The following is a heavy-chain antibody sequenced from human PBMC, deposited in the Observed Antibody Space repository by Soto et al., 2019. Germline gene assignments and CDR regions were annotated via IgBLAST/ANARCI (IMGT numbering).Heavy chain of an antibody. D-gene: IGHD6-13*01. J-gene: IGHJ4*02. CDR2: INHSGST. CDR3: ARGRIAPSGGNNY. Sequence: SETLSLTCAVYGGSFSGYYGSWIRQPPGKGLEWIGEINHSGSTNYNPSLKRRVTISVDTSTNQFSLKLSSVTAADTAVYYCARGRIAPSGGNNYWGQGTLVTVSS. CDR1: GGSFSGYY. V-gene: IGHV4-34*01.